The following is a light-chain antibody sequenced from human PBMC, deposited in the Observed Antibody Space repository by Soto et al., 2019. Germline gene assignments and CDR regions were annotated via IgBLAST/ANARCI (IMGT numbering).Light chain of an antibody. CDR1: QSVLYSSNNKNY. CDR3: QQYYTNALT. CDR2: WAS. V-gene: IGKV4-1*01. Sequence: DIVMTQSPDSLAVSLGEWATINCKSSQSVLYSSNNKNYLAWYQQKPGQPPKLLIYWASTRESGVPDRFSGSGSGTDFTLTISSLQAEDVAVYYCQQYYTNALTFGGGTKVGVK. J-gene: IGKJ4*01.